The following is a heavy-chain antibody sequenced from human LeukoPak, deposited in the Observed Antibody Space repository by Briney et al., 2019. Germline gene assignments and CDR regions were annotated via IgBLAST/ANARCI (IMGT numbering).Heavy chain of an antibody. CDR1: GFTFSDHY. J-gene: IGHJ4*02. V-gene: IGHV3-72*01. CDR2: IRKKVNSYTT. CDR3: ARGYCRSTTSCYFDY. D-gene: IGHD2/OR15-2a*01. Sequence: GGSLRLSCAASGFTFSDHYMDWVRQAPGKGLEWVGRIRKKVNSYTTEYAATVKGRLTISRDDSKNSLSLQMNSLKTEDTAVYYCARGYCRSTTSCYFDYWGQGTLVTVSS.